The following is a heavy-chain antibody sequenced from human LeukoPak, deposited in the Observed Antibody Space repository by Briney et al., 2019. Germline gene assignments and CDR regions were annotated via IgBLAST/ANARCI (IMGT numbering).Heavy chain of an antibody. Sequence: SQTLSLTCTVSGGSISSGGYYWSWIRQHPGQGLEWIGYIYYSGSTYYNPSLKSRVTISVDTSKNQFSLKLSSVTAADTAVYYCAKEVYDSSGYYYFDYWGQGTLVTVSS. CDR3: AKEVYDSSGYYYFDY. CDR1: GGSISSGGYY. CDR2: IYYSGST. D-gene: IGHD3-22*01. V-gene: IGHV4-31*03. J-gene: IGHJ4*02.